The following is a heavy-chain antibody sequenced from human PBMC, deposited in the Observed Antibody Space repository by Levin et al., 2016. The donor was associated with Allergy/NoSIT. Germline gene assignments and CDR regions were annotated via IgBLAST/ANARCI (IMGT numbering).Heavy chain of an antibody. Sequence: SVKVSCKASGFTFTSSAVQWVRQARGQRLEWIGWIVVGTWVTQTTAQKFQERVTITRDMSTSTAYMELSSLRSEDTAVYYCAKAHSSSYYYFDYWGQGTLVTVSS. J-gene: IGHJ4*02. CDR2: IVVGTWVT. CDR3: AKAHSSSYYYFDY. CDR1: GFTFTSSA. D-gene: IGHD6-13*01. V-gene: IGHV1-58*01.